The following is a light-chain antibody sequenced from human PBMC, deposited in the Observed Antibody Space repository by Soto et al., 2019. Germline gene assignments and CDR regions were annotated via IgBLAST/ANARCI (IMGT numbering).Light chain of an antibody. CDR2: STR. J-gene: IGLJ2*01. Sequence: QTVVTQEPSFSVSPGGTVTLTCGLTSGSVSTSYCPSWYQQTPGHAPRTLIYSTRTRSSGVPDRFSGSILGNKAALTITGAQADDESNYYCVLYMGSGIWVFGGGTKLTVL. V-gene: IGLV8-61*01. CDR3: VLYMGSGIWV. CDR1: SGSVSTSYC.